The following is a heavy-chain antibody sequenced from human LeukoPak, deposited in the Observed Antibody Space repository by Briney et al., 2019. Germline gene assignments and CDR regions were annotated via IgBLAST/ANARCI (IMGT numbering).Heavy chain of an antibody. V-gene: IGHV1-2*02. CDR3: ARDPVVGATPAEYFQH. CDR1: GYTFTGYY. Sequence: ASVKVSCKASGYTFTGYYMHWVRQAPGQGLEWMGWINPNSGGTNYAQKFQGRVTMTRDTSISTAYMELSRLRSDDTAVYYCARDPVVGATPAEYFQHWGQGTLVTVSS. J-gene: IGHJ1*01. CDR2: INPNSGGT. D-gene: IGHD1-26*01.